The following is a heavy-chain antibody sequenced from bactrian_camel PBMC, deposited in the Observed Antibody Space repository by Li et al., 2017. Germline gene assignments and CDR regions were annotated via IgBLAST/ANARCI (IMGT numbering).Heavy chain of an antibody. CDR2: INSAGGST. D-gene: IGHD2*01. J-gene: IGHJ6*01. Sequence: QLVESGGGLVQPGGSLRLSCAASGFTFSSFWMYWVRQAPGKGLEWVSTINSAGGSTYYANSVKGRFTISRDNAKNTVYLQMNSLKGSDTADYYCVRATSGLYPWGQGTQVTVS. V-gene: IGHV3S25*01. CDR3: VRATSGLYP. CDR1: GFTFSSFW.